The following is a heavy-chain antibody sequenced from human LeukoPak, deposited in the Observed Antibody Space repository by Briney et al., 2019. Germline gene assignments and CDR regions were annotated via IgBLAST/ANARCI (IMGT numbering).Heavy chain of an antibody. J-gene: IGHJ4*02. V-gene: IGHV4-34*01. CDR2: MNHSGST. Sequence: SETLSLTCVVYGGSFSGYYWSWIRQPPRKGLEWIGEMNHSGSTNYNPSLKSRVTISVDTSKNQFSLKLSSVTAADTAVYYCARRPSIWGSYRYYFDYWGQGTLVTVSS. CDR3: ARRPSIWGSYRYYFDY. D-gene: IGHD3-16*02. CDR1: GGSFSGYY.